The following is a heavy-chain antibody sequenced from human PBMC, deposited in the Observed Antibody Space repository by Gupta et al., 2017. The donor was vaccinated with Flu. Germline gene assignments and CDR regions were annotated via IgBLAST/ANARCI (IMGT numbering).Heavy chain of an antibody. CDR2: IEVTLKSNTT. V-gene: IGHV3-73*02. J-gene: IGHJ5*02. CDR3: TRDRGAYNWFDP. CDR1: GFALSESA. D-gene: IGHD1-26*01. Sequence: EVQLVESGGGLVQPGGSLKLSCAASGFALSESAVHWVRQASGKGLEWVGLIEVTLKSNTTAYAASVKGRFTISRDDSSNSAFLHMNSLKTDDTAVDYCTRDRGAYNWFDPWGQGTLVTVSS.